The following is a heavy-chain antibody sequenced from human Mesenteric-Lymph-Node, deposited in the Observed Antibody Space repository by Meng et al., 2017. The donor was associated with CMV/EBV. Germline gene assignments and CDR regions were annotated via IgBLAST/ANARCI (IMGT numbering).Heavy chain of an antibody. CDR1: GFTVSDNY. CDR3: TTNWNYDY. Sequence: GESLKISCAVSGFTVSDNYMSWVRQAPGKGLEWVSVIYSGGSTYYADSVKGRFTISRDNSKNTLYLQMNSLRAEDTAVYYCTTNWNYDYWGQGTLVTVSS. D-gene: IGHD1-1*01. J-gene: IGHJ4*02. V-gene: IGHV3-53*01. CDR2: IYSGGST.